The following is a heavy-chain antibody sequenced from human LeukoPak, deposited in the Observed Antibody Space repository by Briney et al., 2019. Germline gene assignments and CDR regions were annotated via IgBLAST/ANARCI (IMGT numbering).Heavy chain of an antibody. CDR1: GGSISSSSYY. Sequence: PSETLSLTCTVSGGSISSSSYYWGWIRQPPGKGPEWIGSMYYSGGTYFNPSLKSRVTISVDTSRNQFSLKLSSVTAADTAVFYCARSSHHLSLGFDPWGQGILVTVSS. CDR3: ARSSHHLSLGFDP. V-gene: IGHV4-39*01. J-gene: IGHJ5*02. CDR2: MYYSGGT.